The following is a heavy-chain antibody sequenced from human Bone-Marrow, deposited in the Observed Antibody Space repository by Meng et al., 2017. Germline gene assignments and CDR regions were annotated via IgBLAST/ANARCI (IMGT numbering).Heavy chain of an antibody. V-gene: IGHV3-72*01. Sequence: EVQLVDSGGGLVQPGWCLRLSCAASVFTFSDHYMDWFRQAPGKGVEWVGRTRNKANSYTTEYAASAKGRFSVSRDDSKNSLYLQMNSLKIEDTAVYYCARSSSTRDFDYWGQGTLVTVSS. D-gene: IGHD2-2*01. J-gene: IGHJ4*02. CDR1: VFTFSDHY. CDR2: TRNKANSYTT. CDR3: ARSSSTRDFDY.